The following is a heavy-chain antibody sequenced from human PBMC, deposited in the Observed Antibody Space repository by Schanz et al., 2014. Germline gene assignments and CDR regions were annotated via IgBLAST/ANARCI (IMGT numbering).Heavy chain of an antibody. CDR2: TRYDGNNK. J-gene: IGHJ6*02. CDR1: GFTFSRYG. D-gene: IGHD1-26*01. Sequence: QVQLAESGGGVVQPGRSLRLSCAASGFTFSRYGMHWVRQAPGKGLEWVAATRYDGNNKYYVDSVKGRFTISRDNPKNTLYLQMNSLRAEDTAVYYCARDMTSMGESGFYYYGMDVWGQGTTATVSS. CDR3: ARDMTSMGESGFYYYGMDV. V-gene: IGHV3-33*01.